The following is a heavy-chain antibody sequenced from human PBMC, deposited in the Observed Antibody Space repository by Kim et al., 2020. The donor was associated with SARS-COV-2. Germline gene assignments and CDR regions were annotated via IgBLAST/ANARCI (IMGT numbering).Heavy chain of an antibody. D-gene: IGHD5-12*01. CDR3: ARDTLGVAWISWYGMDV. V-gene: IGHV3-66*01. CDR1: GFTVSSNY. J-gene: IGHJ6*01. CDR2: IYSGGST. Sequence: GGSLRLSCAASGFTVSSNYMSWVRQAPGKGLEWVSVIYSGGSTYYAAYVEGRFTISRDNSKNKLYLLMNSRRAEDKAVFYCARDTLGVAWISWYGMDVWG.